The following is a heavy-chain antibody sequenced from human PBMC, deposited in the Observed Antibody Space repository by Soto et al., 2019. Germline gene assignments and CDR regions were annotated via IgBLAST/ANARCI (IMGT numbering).Heavy chain of an antibody. CDR3: AREGRIGWLGIDH. J-gene: IGHJ4*02. V-gene: IGHV1-18*01. CDR2: ISTYYVNT. Sequence: QVQLVQSGPEVKKPGASVKVSCTASGYTFTRHGFSWVRQAPGQGLEWMGWISTYYVNTHYAQNFQGRVTMTADTSASTVYMELTSLRPDDTAIYFCAREGRIGWLGIDHWGQGTLVTVSS. D-gene: IGHD6-19*01. CDR1: GYTFTRHG.